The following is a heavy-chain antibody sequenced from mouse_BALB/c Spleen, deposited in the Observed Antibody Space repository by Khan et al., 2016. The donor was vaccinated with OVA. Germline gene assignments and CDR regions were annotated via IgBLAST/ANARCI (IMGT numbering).Heavy chain of an antibody. CDR2: ISGGSNTI. Sequence: EVELVESGGGLVQPGGSRKLSCAASGFTFSSYGMHWVRQAPEKGLEWVAYISGGSNTIYYADTVKGRFTISRDNPKNTLFLQMTSLMSEDTARYYCATSYFYGYYFDYWGPGTTLTVSS. CDR1: GFTFSSYG. J-gene: IGHJ2*01. V-gene: IGHV5-17*02. CDR3: ATSYFYGYYFDY. D-gene: IGHD1-1*01.